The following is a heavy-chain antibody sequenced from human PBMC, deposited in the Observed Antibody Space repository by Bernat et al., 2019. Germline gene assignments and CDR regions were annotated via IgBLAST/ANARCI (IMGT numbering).Heavy chain of an antibody. D-gene: IGHD5/OR15-5a*01. CDR3: ASVGSTASYYYYYGMDV. CDR2: ISYDGSNQ. CDR1: GFTFSSYA. Sequence: QMQLVESGGGVVQPGRSLRLSCAASGFTFSSYAMHWVRQAPGKGLEWVAVISYDGSNQYYADSVEGRFTISRDNSKNTLYLQMNSLRAEDTAVYYCASVGSTASYYYYYGMDVWGQGTTVTVSS. V-gene: IGHV3-30-3*01. J-gene: IGHJ6*02.